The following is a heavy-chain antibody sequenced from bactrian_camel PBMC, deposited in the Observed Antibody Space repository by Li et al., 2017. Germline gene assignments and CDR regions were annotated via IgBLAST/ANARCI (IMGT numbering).Heavy chain of an antibody. J-gene: IGHJ4*01. D-gene: IGHD4*01. Sequence: QLVESGGGSVQAGGSLRLSCVASGYTYSSYCMGWFRQAPGKEREGVAAIVSDGSTSYADFVKGRFTISQNNDKNILYLQMNTLQPDDTATYYCAAHNVYPCDFEGLKSGCWGRGTQVTVS. CDR3: AAHNVYPCDFEGLKSGC. CDR1: GYTYSSYC. CDR2: IVSDGST. V-gene: IGHV3S67*01.